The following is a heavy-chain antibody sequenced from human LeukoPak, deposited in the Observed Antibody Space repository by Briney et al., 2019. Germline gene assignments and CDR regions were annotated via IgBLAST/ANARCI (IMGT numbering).Heavy chain of an antibody. CDR3: ATSESQTRFDY. V-gene: IGHV5-51*01. CDR2: IFPGDSDT. D-gene: IGHD1/OR15-1a*01. J-gene: IGHJ4*02. Sequence: NPGESLKISCKGSGYSFTTYWIGWVRQMPGKGLEWIGIIFPGDSDTTYSPSLQGQVTISADTSINTAYLQWSSLRASDTAMYYCATSESQTRFDYWGQGTPVTVSS. CDR1: GYSFTTYW.